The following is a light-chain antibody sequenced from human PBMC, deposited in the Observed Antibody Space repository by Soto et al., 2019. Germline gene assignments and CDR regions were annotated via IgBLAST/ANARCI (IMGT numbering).Light chain of an antibody. CDR3: SSYTSSSTHV. V-gene: IGLV2-14*03. Sequence: QSVLTQPASVSGSPGQSITISCTGTSSDVGAYNYVSWYQQHPGKAPKLMIYDVSNRPSGVSNRFSGSKSGNTASLTISGLQAEDEADYYSSSYTSSSTHVFGTGTKLTVL. CDR2: DVS. CDR1: SSDVGAYNY. J-gene: IGLJ1*01.